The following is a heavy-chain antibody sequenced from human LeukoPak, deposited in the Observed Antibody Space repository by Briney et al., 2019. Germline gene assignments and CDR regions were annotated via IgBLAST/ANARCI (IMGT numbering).Heavy chain of an antibody. CDR2: VYHTGTT. CDR1: GDSINSGGYY. Sequence: SETLSLTCSDSGDSINSGGYYWSWIRQLPGKGLEWIGYVYHTGTTYYIPSLESRVTLSVDTSKNQFSLKLNSVTAADTAVYYCARDRWSVGAFDIWGQGTVVTVSS. D-gene: IGHD2-15*01. V-gene: IGHV4-31*03. CDR3: ARDRWSVGAFDI. J-gene: IGHJ3*02.